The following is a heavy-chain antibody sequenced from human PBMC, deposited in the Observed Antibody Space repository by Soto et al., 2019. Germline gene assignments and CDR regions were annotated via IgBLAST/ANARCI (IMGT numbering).Heavy chain of an antibody. CDR1: GDSLSSSNW. CDR3: ARYSASGLYYYFGMDG. J-gene: IGHJ6*01. D-gene: IGHD6-13*01. CDR2: IYHTGIT. V-gene: IGHV4-4*02. Sequence: SGIQSLTCSGSGDSLSSSNWWTWFRTTTVKGLEWIGDIYHTGITNYNPSLKSRVTILVDKSKNQFSLKLTSVTAADTAVYYCARYSASGLYYYFGMDGWGQGPTVTVSA.